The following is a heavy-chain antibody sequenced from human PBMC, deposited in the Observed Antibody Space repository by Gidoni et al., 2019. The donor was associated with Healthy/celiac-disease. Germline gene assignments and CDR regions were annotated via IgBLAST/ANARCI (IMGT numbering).Heavy chain of an antibody. J-gene: IGHJ6*02. Sequence: EVQLVESGGGLVKPGGSLRLSCAASGFTFSSYSMNWVRQATGKGLEWGSAISSSSSYIYYADSVKGRLTISRYNAQNSLYLQMNSLRAEDTAVYYCARLLVRGAAAAPYYYYYYGMDVWGQGTTVTVSS. V-gene: IGHV3-21*01. CDR1: GFTFSSYS. CDR3: ARLLVRGAAAAPYYYYYYGMDV. D-gene: IGHD3-10*01. CDR2: ISSSSSYI.